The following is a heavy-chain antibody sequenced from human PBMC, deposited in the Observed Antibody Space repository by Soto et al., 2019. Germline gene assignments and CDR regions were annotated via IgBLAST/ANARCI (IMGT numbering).Heavy chain of an antibody. CDR3: ARVTSVAHLDY. Sequence: EVQLVESGGGLIQPGGSLRLSCAASGFTVSSNYMSWVRQAPGKGLEWVSVIYSGGNTDYADSVKGRFTISRDNSKNTLYLQMDSLSAEATAVYYSARVTSVAHLDYWGQGTLVTVSS. CDR2: IYSGGNT. V-gene: IGHV3-53*01. D-gene: IGHD6-19*01. J-gene: IGHJ4*02. CDR1: GFTVSSNY.